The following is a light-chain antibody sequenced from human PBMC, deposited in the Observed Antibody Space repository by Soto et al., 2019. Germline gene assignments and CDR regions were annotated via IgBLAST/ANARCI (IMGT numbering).Light chain of an antibody. CDR1: HSVSNY. CDR2: DTS. Sequence: EIVLTQSPATLSLSPAERATLSCRASHSVSNYLAWYQQKPGQAPRLLIYDTSNRATGIPARFSGSGSETDFTLTISSLEPEDFATYYCQQRSTWPLTFGGGTRVEIK. CDR3: QQRSTWPLT. V-gene: IGKV3-11*01. J-gene: IGKJ4*01.